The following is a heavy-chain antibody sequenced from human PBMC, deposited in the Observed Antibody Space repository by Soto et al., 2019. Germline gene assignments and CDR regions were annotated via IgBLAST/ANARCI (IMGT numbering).Heavy chain of an antibody. Sequence: PSETLSLTCVVYGGSFSGIYWSWIRQPPGKGLEWIGEINHSGSTNYSPSLESRVTISLDTSNNQFSLKLSSVTAADTAVYYCARGPGYSYGYSVYYYYYGMDVWGQGTTVTVS. CDR1: GGSFSGIY. J-gene: IGHJ6*02. CDR2: INHSGST. V-gene: IGHV4-34*01. CDR3: ARGPGYSYGYSVYYYYYGMDV. D-gene: IGHD5-18*01.